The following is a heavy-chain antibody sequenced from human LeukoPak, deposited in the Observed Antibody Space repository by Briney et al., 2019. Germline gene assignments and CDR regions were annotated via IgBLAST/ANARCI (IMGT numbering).Heavy chain of an antibody. V-gene: IGHV1-2*02. CDR2: INPNSGGT. CDR1: GYTFTSYY. CDR3: ASIGLLWFGELSNWFDP. Sequence: ASVKVSCKASGYTFTSYYMRWVRQAPGQGLEWMGWINPNSGGTNYAQKFQGRVTMTRDTSISTAYMELSRLRSDDTAVYYCASIGLLWFGELSNWFDPWGQGTLVTVSS. J-gene: IGHJ5*02. D-gene: IGHD3-10*01.